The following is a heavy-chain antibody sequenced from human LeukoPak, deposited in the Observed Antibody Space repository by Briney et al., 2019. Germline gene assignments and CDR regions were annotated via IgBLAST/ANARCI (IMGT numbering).Heavy chain of an antibody. V-gene: IGHV1-69*13. Sequence: ASVKVSCKTSGGTFSKYTISWVRQRPGQGLEWMGGITPLFGTASYAQKFQGRVTITADESASTAYMELSSLRSEDTAVYYCARDQEGFDYWGQGTLVTVSS. J-gene: IGHJ4*02. CDR1: GGTFSKYT. CDR2: ITPLFGTA. CDR3: ARDQEGFDY.